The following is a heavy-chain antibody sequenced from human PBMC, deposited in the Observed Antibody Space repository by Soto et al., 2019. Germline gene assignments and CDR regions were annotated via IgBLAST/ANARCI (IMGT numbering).Heavy chain of an antibody. CDR1: GYTFTSYG. Sequence: QVPLMQSGAEVKKPGASVKVSCKASGYTFTSYGISWVRQAPGQGLEWMGWISAYNGNTNYAQKLQGRVTMTTDTSTSTAYMELRSLRSDDTAVYYCARDPAVAGTGRRHYYYSMDVWGKGTTVTVSS. V-gene: IGHV1-18*01. CDR3: ARDPAVAGTGRRHYYYSMDV. CDR2: ISAYNGNT. J-gene: IGHJ6*03. D-gene: IGHD6-19*01.